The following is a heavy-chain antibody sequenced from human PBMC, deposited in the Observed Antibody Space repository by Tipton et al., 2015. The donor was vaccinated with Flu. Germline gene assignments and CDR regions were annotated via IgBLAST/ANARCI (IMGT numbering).Heavy chain of an antibody. CDR3: ARGGYRSGWYSLLAGAFDI. CDR1: GFTFSSYA. V-gene: IGHV3-30*01. D-gene: IGHD6-19*01. Sequence: SLRLSCAASGFTFSSYAMHWVRQAPGKGLEWVAVISYDGSNKYYADSVKGRFTISRDNSKNTLYLQMNSLRAEDTAVYYCARGGYRSGWYSLLAGAFDIWGQGTMVTVSS. J-gene: IGHJ3*02. CDR2: ISYDGSNK.